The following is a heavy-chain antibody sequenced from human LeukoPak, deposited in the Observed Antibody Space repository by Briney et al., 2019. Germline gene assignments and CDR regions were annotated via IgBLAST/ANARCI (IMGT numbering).Heavy chain of an antibody. V-gene: IGHV1-46*01. CDR2: INPSGGST. Sequence: RASVKVSCTASGYTFTSYYMHWVRQAPGQGLEWMGIINPSGGSTSYAQKFQGRVTMTRDTSTSTVYMELSSLRSEDTAVYYCARGPQITIFGVVIIDPYDYWGQGTLVTVSS. J-gene: IGHJ4*02. D-gene: IGHD3-3*01. CDR1: GYTFTSYY. CDR3: ARGPQITIFGVVIIDPYDY.